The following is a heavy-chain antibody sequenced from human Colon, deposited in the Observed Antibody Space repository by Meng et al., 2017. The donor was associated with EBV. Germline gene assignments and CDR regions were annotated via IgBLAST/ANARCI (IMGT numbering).Heavy chain of an antibody. CDR2: IDDSGST. CDR3: ARGKQDAWELLAY. Sequence: QGAGPGLVKPSGTLSLTGGVSGVSISSNIRWTWVRQPPGKGLEWIGDIDDSGSTNYNPSLNSRISISLDKSKNHFSLKVNSVTAADTAVYYCARGKQDAWELLAYWGQGALVTVSS. J-gene: IGHJ4*02. D-gene: IGHD1-26*01. V-gene: IGHV4-4*02. CDR1: GVSISSNIR.